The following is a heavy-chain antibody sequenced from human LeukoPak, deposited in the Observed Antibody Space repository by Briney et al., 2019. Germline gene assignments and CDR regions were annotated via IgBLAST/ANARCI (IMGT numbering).Heavy chain of an antibody. CDR1: GYTFTSYG. J-gene: IGHJ6*02. V-gene: IGHV1-18*01. D-gene: IGHD3-3*01. CDR2: ISAYNGNT. CDR3: ARDSRYDFWTTGLCGMDV. Sequence: ASVKVSCKPSGYTFTSYGISCVRQAPGPRLEWMGWISAYNGNTNYAQKLRSRVSMTTDTFTSTAYMYLRTLRYDDTAVYYSARDSRYDFWTTGLCGMDVWGQGTTVTVSS.